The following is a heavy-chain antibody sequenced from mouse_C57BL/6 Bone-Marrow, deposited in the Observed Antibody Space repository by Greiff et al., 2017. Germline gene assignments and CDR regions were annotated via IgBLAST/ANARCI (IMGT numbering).Heavy chain of an antibody. CDR2: ILPGSGST. Sequence: QVQLQQSGAELMKPGASVKLSCKATGYTFTGYWIEWVKQRPGHGLEWIGEILPGSGSTNYNEKFKGKATFTADTSSNTAYMQLSSLTTEDSAIYYCAREDHHYGSSLAWFAYWGQGTLVTVSA. J-gene: IGHJ3*01. V-gene: IGHV1-9*01. D-gene: IGHD1-1*01. CDR1: GYTFTGYW. CDR3: AREDHHYGSSLAWFAY.